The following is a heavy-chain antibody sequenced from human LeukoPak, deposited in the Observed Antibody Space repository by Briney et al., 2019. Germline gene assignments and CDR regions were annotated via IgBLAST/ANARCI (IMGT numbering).Heavy chain of an antibody. V-gene: IGHV3-15*01. Sequence: GGSLRLSCAASGFTSSDAWMTWVRQVPGRGLEWVGAIKSKTDGGTTDYAAPVKGRFIISRGDSENMVYLQMNSLKTEDTALYYCTTGRGYYYGVDYWGQGTLVTVSS. CDR2: IKSKTDGGTT. J-gene: IGHJ4*02. CDR1: GFTSSDAW. D-gene: IGHD5-18*01. CDR3: TTGRGYYYGVDY.